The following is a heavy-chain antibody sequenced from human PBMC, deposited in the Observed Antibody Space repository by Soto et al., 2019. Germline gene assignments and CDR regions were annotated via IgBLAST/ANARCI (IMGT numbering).Heavy chain of an antibody. CDR3: AHSGYDYASGYYYGMDV. CDR2: TYYRSKRYN. J-gene: IGHJ6*02. Sequence: PSQTLSLTFAICGDSVSSNSAAWNCISQSPSRGLEWLGRTYYRSKRYNDYAVSVKSRITINPDTSKNQFSLQLNSVTPEDTAVYYCAHSGYDYASGYYYGMDVWGQGTTVTVSS. CDR1: GDSVSSNSAA. D-gene: IGHD5-12*01. V-gene: IGHV6-1*01.